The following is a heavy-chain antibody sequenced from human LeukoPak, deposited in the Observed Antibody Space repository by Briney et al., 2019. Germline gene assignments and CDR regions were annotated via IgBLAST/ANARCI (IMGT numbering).Heavy chain of an antibody. D-gene: IGHD6-13*01. V-gene: IGHV3-30*18. CDR3: AKAGAAAGSADAFDI. J-gene: IGHJ3*02. Sequence: GGSLRLSCAASGFTFSSYGMHWVRQAPGKGLEWVAVISYDGSKKYYADSVKGRFTISRDNSKNTLYLQMNSLRAEDTAVYYCAKAGAAAGSADAFDIWGQGTMVTVSS. CDR1: GFTFSSYG. CDR2: ISYDGSKK.